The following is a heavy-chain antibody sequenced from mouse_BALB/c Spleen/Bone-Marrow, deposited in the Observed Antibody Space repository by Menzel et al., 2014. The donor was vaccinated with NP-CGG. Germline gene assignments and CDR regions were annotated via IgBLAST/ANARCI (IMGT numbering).Heavy chain of an antibody. D-gene: IGHD2-14*01. CDR3: ARSGKVRNAMDY. J-gene: IGHJ4*01. CDR2: ISGYYGDA. CDR1: GYTFTDYA. V-gene: IGHV1S137*01. Sequence: QVQLKESGAELVRPGVSVKISCKGSGYTFTDYAIHWVKQSHAKSLEWIGLISGYYGDAIYNQKFKGKATMTVDKSSSTAYMDLARLTSEDSALYYCARSGKVRNAMDYWGQGTSVTVSS.